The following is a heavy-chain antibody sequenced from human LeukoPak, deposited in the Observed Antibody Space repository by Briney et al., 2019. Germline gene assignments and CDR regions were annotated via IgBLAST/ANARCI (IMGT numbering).Heavy chain of an antibody. J-gene: IGHJ6*03. V-gene: IGHV4-39*01. CDR2: IYYSGST. CDR3: ARLRAGNYYYYMDV. Sequence: KASETLSLTCTVSGGSISTSSYYWGWIRQPPGKGLEWIGSIYYSGSTYYNPSLKSRVTISVDTSKNQFSLKLSSVTAADTAVYYCARLRAGNYYYYMDVWGKGTTVTVSS. CDR1: GGSISTSSYY. D-gene: IGHD3-10*01.